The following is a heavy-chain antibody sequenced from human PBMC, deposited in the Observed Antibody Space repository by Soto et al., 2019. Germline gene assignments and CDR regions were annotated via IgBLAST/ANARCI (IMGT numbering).Heavy chain of an antibody. CDR3: ARVGWYYDFWCGYYNRALNWFAP. CDR1: GYTFTSYD. D-gene: IGHD3-3*01. CDR2: MNPNSGNT. J-gene: IGHJ5*02. V-gene: IGHV1-8*01. Sequence: GASVKVSCKASGYTFTSYDINWVRQATGQGLEWMGWMNPNSGNTGYAQKFQGRVTMTRNTSISTAYMELSSLRSEDTAVYYCARVGWYYDFWCGYYNRALNWFAPWGQGTLVTVSS.